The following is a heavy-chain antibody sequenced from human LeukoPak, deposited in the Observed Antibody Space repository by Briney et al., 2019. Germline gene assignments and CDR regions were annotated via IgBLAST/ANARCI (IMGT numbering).Heavy chain of an antibody. CDR1: GYTFTGYY. Sequence: ASVKVSCKASGYTFTGYYMHWVRQAPGQGLEWMGWINPNSGGTNYAQKFQGRVTMTRDTSISTAYMELSRLRSDDTAVHYCARGTAMVYYFDYWGQGTLVTVSS. V-gene: IGHV1-2*02. J-gene: IGHJ4*02. CDR2: INPNSGGT. D-gene: IGHD5-18*01. CDR3: ARGTAMVYYFDY.